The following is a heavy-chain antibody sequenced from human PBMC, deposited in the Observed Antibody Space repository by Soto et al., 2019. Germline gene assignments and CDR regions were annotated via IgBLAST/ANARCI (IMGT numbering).Heavy chain of an antibody. Sequence: PGESLKISCKGSGYSFTSYWISWVRQMPGKGLEWMGRIDPSDSYTNYSPSFQGHVTISADKSISTAYLQWSSLKASDTAMYYCARVKLMTTVTTSYYYYGMDVWGQGTKVTVSS. V-gene: IGHV5-10-1*01. CDR2: IDPSDSYT. J-gene: IGHJ6*02. CDR1: GYSFTSYW. D-gene: IGHD4-17*01. CDR3: ARVKLMTTVTTSYYYYGMDV.